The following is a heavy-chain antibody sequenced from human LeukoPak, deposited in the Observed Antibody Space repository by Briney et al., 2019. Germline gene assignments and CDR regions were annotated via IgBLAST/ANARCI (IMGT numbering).Heavy chain of an antibody. CDR3: ARHIYGAYYYMDV. Sequence: PSETLSLTCTVSGGSISSNYWSWTRQPPGKGLEWIEYVFYSENSNYNPSLKSRVTISIDTSKNQFSLNLSSVTAADTAVYYCARHIYGAYYYMDVWGKGTTVTVSS. CDR2: VFYSENS. CDR1: GGSISSNY. J-gene: IGHJ6*03. D-gene: IGHD3-10*01. V-gene: IGHV4-59*08.